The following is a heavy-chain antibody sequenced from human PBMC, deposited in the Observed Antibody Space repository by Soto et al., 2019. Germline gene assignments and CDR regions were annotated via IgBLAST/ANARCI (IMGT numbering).Heavy chain of an antibody. J-gene: IGHJ4*02. CDR2: ISFDGNTQ. CDR3: AREGVVGLVGIVPPDH. V-gene: IGHV3-30*03. Sequence: QLLQSGGGEVQPGGSLRVSCAASGFKFDSYGMLWVRQAPGKGLEWVAFISFDGNTQHYADPVKGRFTISRDNSENTLYLQLNSLRPEDTAEYYRAREGVVGLVGIVPPDHWGQGALVTVSS. CDR1: GFKFDSYG. D-gene: IGHD1-26*01.